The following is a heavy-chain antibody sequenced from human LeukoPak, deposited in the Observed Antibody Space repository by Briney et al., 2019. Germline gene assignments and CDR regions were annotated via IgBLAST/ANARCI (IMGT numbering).Heavy chain of an antibody. J-gene: IGHJ6*03. V-gene: IGHV3-48*03. Sequence: PGGSLRLSCAASGFTFSSYEMNWVRQAPGKGLEWVSYISSSGSTIYYADSVKGRFTISRDNAKNSLYLQMNSLRAEDTAVYYCAREMRGDYYYYMDVWGKGTTVTISS. D-gene: IGHD3-10*01. CDR1: GFTFSSYE. CDR2: ISSSGSTI. CDR3: AREMRGDYYYYMDV.